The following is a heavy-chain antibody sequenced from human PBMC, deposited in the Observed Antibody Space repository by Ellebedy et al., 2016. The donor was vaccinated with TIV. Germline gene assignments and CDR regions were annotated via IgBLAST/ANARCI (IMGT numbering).Heavy chain of an antibody. Sequence: GESLKISCAASGFTFSSYGMHWVRQAPGKGLEWVAVIWYDGSNKYYADSVKGRFTISRDNSKNTLYLQMNSLRAEDTAVYYCARGRRGVAARLLVDWGQGTLVTVSS. CDR2: IWYDGSNK. J-gene: IGHJ4*02. D-gene: IGHD6-6*01. V-gene: IGHV3-33*01. CDR1: GFTFSSYG. CDR3: ARGRRGVAARLLVD.